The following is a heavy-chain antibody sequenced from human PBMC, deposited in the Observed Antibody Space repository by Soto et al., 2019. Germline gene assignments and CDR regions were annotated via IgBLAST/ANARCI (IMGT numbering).Heavy chain of an antibody. J-gene: IGHJ4*02. CDR1: GFTFSSYA. CDR2: ISGSGGST. V-gene: IGHV3-23*01. Sequence: PGGSLSLSCAASGFTFSSYAMSWVRQAPGKGLEWVSAISGSGGSTYYADSVKGRFTISRDNSKNTLYLQMNSLRAEDTAVYYCAKAPRRSSAVAGAIDYWGQGTLVTVSS. D-gene: IGHD6-19*01. CDR3: AKAPRRSSAVAGAIDY.